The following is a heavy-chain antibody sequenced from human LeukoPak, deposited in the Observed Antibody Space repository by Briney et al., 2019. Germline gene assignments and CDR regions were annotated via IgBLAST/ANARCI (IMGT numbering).Heavy chain of an antibody. CDR1: GGSFSGYY. CDR3: ARANGETTMIDAFDI. CDR2: INHSGST. Sequence: SETLFLTCAVYGGSFSGYYWSWIRQPPGKGLEWIGEINHSGSTNYNPSLKSRVTISVDTSKNQFSLKLSSVAAADTAVYYCARANGETTMIDAFDIWGQGTMVTVSS. J-gene: IGHJ3*02. V-gene: IGHV4-34*01. D-gene: IGHD3-22*01.